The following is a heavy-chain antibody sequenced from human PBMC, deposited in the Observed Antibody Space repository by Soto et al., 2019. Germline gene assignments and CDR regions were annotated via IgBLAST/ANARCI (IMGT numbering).Heavy chain of an antibody. CDR2: INPDGGAT. J-gene: IGHJ4*02. D-gene: IGHD3-10*01. CDR3: AKGRRNTF. CDR1: GYTFSFDY. V-gene: IGHV1-46*01. Sequence: QVQLLQSGAEVKKPGASVKISCKASGYTFSFDYLSWVRRAPGQGLQWMGKINPDGGATTYAQRFQGRVSITSDASTGTVYMERSSLTSDDTAVYYCAKGRRNTFWGQGTLVSVSS.